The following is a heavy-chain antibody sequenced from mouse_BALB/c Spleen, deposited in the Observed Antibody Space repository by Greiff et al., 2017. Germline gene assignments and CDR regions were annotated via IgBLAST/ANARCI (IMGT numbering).Heavy chain of an antibody. CDR3: ARGRTETEFAY. V-gene: IGHV1-77*01. Sequence: VQLQESGAELARPGASVKLSCKASGYTFTDYYINWVKQRTGQGLEWIGEIYPGSGNTYYNEKFKGKATLTADKSSSTAYMQLSSLTSEDSAVYFCARGRTETEFAYWGQGTLVTVS. CDR2: IYPGSGNT. J-gene: IGHJ3*01. CDR1: GYTFTDYY. D-gene: IGHD4-1*01.